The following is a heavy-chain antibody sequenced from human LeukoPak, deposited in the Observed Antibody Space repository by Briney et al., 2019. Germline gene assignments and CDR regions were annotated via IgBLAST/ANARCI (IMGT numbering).Heavy chain of an antibody. CDR1: GFTFDDYA. CDR2: ISWNSGSI. CDR3: ARPYCSSTSCPGDY. D-gene: IGHD2-2*01. J-gene: IGHJ4*02. V-gene: IGHV3-9*01. Sequence: GRSLRLSCAASGFTFDDYAMHWVRQAPGKGLEWVSGISWNSGSIGYADSVRGRFTISRDNAKNSLYLQMNSLRAEDTALYYCARPYCSSTSCPGDYWGQGTLVTVFS.